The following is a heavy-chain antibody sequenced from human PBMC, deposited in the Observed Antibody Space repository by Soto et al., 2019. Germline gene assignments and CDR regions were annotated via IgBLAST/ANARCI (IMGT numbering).Heavy chain of an antibody. CDR2: IWYKGDT. CDR3: GRDVVTISMGVGGQVDS. V-gene: IGHV4-30-4*08. D-gene: IGHD3-10*01. CDR1: GGPISSGDYY. Sequence: SETLSLTCTVSGGPISSGDYYWSWIRQPPGKGLEWIGYIWYKGDTYYNPPLKSRLSISVDTSKNQFSLRLTSVTAADTAIYYCGRDVVTISMGVGGQVDSWGQGLLVTVSS. J-gene: IGHJ4*02.